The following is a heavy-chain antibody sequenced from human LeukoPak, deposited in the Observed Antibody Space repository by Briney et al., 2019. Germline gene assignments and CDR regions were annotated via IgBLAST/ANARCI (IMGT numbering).Heavy chain of an antibody. CDR3: ARGVKKAMAYAAFDI. CDR1: GGTFRNYA. Sequence: GSSVTVSCKASGGTFRNYAISLVRPAPGQGLEWMGVIILIFGTANYAQKFQGRVTITADEPTSTAYMELSSLRSEDTAVYYCARGVKKAMAYAAFDIWGQGTMVTVSS. CDR2: IILIFGTA. V-gene: IGHV1-69*13. D-gene: IGHD5-18*01. J-gene: IGHJ3*02.